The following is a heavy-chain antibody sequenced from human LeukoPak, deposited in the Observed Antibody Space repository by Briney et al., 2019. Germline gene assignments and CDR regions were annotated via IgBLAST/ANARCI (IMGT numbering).Heavy chain of an antibody. J-gene: IGHJ4*02. CDR2: ISYDGSNE. CDR1: GFTFSSYA. V-gene: IGHV3-30-3*01. Sequence: PGGSLRLSCAASGFTFSSYAMHWVRQAPGKGLEWVAVISYDGSNEYYADSVKGRFTISRDNSKNTLYLQMNSLRAEDTAVYYCASPQAYWGQGTLVTVSS. CDR3: ASPQAY.